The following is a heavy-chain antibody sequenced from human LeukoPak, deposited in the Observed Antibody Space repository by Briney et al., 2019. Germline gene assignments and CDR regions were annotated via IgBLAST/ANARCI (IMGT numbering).Heavy chain of an antibody. V-gene: IGHV1-46*01. CDR3: ARVNTIFVGDY. D-gene: IGHD3-3*01. Sequence: ASVKVSCKASGGTFSSYAISWVRQAPGQGLEWMGIINPSGGSTSYAQKFQGRVTMTRDTSTSTVYMELSSLGSEDTAVYYCARVNTIFVGDYWGQGTLVTVSS. J-gene: IGHJ4*02. CDR1: GGTFSSYA. CDR2: INPSGGST.